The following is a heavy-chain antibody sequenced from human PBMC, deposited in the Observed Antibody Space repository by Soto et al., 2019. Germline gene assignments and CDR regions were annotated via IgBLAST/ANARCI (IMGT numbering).Heavy chain of an antibody. V-gene: IGHV3-64*01. J-gene: IGHJ6*03. Sequence: EVQLAESGGGLAQPGGSLRLSLPASGFTLRGYGMDGVRQAPGMGLEYVSGISSNGVGTYYANSVQGRFTISRDNSKNTVYLQMGSLRPEDMAVYYCARRARPDFYYMDVWGKGTTVTVSS. D-gene: IGHD6-6*01. CDR3: ARRARPDFYYMDV. CDR2: ISSNGVGT. CDR1: GFTLRGYG.